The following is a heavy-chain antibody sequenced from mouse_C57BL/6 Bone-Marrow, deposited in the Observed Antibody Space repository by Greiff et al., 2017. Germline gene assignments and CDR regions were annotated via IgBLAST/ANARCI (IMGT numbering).Heavy chain of an antibody. V-gene: IGHV1-59*01. CDR1: GYTFTSYW. CDR3: APYGSSFPY. D-gene: IGHD1-1*01. J-gene: IGHJ3*01. CDR2: IDPSDSYT. Sequence: QVQLQQSGAELVRPGTSVKLSCKASGYTFTSYWMHWVKQRPGQGLEWIGVIDPSDSYTNYNQKFKGKATLTVDTSSSTAYMQLSSLTSEHSAVYYCAPYGSSFPYGGQGTLVTVSA.